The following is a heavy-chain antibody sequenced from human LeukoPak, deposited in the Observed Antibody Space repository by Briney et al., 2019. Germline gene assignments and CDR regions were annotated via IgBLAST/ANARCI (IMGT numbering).Heavy chain of an antibody. D-gene: IGHD3-22*01. CDR2: IIPIFGTA. Sequence: SVKVSCKASGGTLSSYAISWVRQAPGQGLEWMGGIIPIFGTANYAQKFQGRVTITADESTSTAYMELSSLRSEDTAVYYCAPYYYDSSGYTPPVDYWGQGTLVTVSS. J-gene: IGHJ4*02. CDR3: APYYYDSSGYTPPVDY. CDR1: GGTLSSYA. V-gene: IGHV1-69*13.